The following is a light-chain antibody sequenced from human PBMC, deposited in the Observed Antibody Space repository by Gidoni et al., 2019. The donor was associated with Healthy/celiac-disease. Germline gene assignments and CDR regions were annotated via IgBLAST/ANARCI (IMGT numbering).Light chain of an antibody. V-gene: IGKV3-15*01. CDR2: GAS. CDR3: QQYNNWPHTYT. J-gene: IGKJ2*01. Sequence: EIVMTQSPATLSVSPGERATLSCRASQSVSSNLAWYQQKPGQAPRLLIYGASTRATGIPARFSGSGSGTEFTLIISSLQSEDFAVYYCQQYNNWPHTYTFGQXTKLEIK. CDR1: QSVSSN.